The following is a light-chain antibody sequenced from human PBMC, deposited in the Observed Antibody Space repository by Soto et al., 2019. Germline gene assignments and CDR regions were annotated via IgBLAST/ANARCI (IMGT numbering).Light chain of an antibody. CDR2: GAS. CDR3: QKYYGAPWA. J-gene: IGKJ1*01. Sequence: GDRVTITCRASQTFDNYLAWFQQKPGKVPKLLIYGASTLLSGVPSRFSGGGSGTDFTLTISSLQPEDVGTYYCQKYYGAPWAFGQGTKVEIK. CDR1: QTFDNY. V-gene: IGKV1-27*01.